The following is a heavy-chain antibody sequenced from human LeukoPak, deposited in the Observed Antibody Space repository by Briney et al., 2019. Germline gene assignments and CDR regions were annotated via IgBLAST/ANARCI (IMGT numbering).Heavy chain of an antibody. D-gene: IGHD3-22*01. CDR1: GGSISSYY. V-gene: IGHV4-39*07. CDR3: ARAGDSSPFYFDY. J-gene: IGHJ4*02. CDR2: IYYSGST. Sequence: SETLSLTCTVSGGSISSYYWGWIRQPPGKGLEWIGSIYYSGSTYYNPSLKSRVTISVDTSKNQFSLKLSSVTAADTAVYYCARAGDSSPFYFDYWGQGTLVTVSS.